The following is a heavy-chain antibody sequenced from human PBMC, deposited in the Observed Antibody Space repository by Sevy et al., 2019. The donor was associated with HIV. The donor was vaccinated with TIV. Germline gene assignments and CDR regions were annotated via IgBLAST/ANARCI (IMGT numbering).Heavy chain of an antibody. CDR3: ASSTSSVVVAADYGMDV. D-gene: IGHD2-2*01. CDR1: GYTFTGYY. CDR2: INPNSGGT. Sequence: ASVKVSCKASGYTFTGYYMHWVRQAPGQGLEWMGRINPNSGGTNYAQKFQGRVTMTRDTSISTAYMELSRLRSDDTGVYYCASSTSSVVVAADYGMDVWGQGTTVTVSS. J-gene: IGHJ6*02. V-gene: IGHV1-2*05.